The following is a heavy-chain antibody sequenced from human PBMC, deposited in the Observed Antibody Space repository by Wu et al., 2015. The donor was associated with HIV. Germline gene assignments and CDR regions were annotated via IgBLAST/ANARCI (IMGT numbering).Heavy chain of an antibody. V-gene: IGHV1-18*01. CDR2: ISTYNGKT. J-gene: IGHJ5*02. CDR1: GYTFTSYG. Sequence: QAQLVQSGAEMKKPGASVKVSCKASGYTFTSYGISWVRQAPGQGLEWMGWISTYNGKTNYAQKLQGRVTMTTDTSTSTVYMELRSLRSDDTAVYYCARDWGGXSFRFDPWGPGNPGHRLL. D-gene: IGHD3-16*01. CDR3: ARDWGGXSFRFDP.